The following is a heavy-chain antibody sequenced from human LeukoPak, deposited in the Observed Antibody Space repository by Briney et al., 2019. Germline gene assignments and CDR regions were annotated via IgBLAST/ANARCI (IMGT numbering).Heavy chain of an antibody. J-gene: IGHJ6*02. CDR1: GGTFSSYG. Sequence: ASVKVSCKASGGTFSSYGVSWVRQAPGQGLEWMGGIIPIFGTANYAQKFQGRVTITADESTSTAYMELSSLRSEDTAVYYCARSDEYGSSSRYYGMDVWGQGTTVTVSS. V-gene: IGHV1-69*13. CDR2: IIPIFGTA. CDR3: ARSDEYGSSSRYYGMDV. D-gene: IGHD6-6*01.